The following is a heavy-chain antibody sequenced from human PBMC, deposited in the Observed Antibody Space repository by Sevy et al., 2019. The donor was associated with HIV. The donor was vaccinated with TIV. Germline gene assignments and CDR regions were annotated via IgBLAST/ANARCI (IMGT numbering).Heavy chain of an antibody. CDR3: ARDRNWLDY. D-gene: IGHD1-1*01. V-gene: IGHV1-18*01. CDR1: GYTFTDYG. J-gene: IGHJ4*02. Sequence: ASGKVSCKASGYTFTDYGIKWMRQAPGQGLEWMGWISTYNGNSNYSQKFQGRVTVTTDTSTKTVYLELRSLRSDDRAVCFCARDRNWLDYWGQGTLVTVSS. CDR2: ISTYNGNS.